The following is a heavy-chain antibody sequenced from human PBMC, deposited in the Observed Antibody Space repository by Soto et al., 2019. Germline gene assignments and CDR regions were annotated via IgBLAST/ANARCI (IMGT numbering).Heavy chain of an antibody. CDR1: GFSLSTSGMC. J-gene: IGHJ2*01. Sequence: GPTLVNHTQTLTLTCTFSGFSLSTSGMCVGWIRQPPGKALEWLALIDWDDDKYYSTSLKTRLTISRDTSRNQVVLTVTNMDPVDTATYYCARLRPPGVYYGYDFDWYFDLWGRGTLVTVS. CDR2: IDWDDDK. D-gene: IGHD5-12*01. V-gene: IGHV2-70*01. CDR3: ARLRPPGVYYGYDFDWYFDL.